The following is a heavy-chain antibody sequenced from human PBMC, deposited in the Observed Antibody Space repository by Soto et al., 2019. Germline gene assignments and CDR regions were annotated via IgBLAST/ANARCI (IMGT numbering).Heavy chain of an antibody. CDR1: GDSVTSGSYY. CDR2: VYYSGST. J-gene: IGHJ4*01. CDR3: ARVWVTRDDY. D-gene: IGHD2-21*02. Sequence: QVQLHESGPGLVKPSETLSLTCTVSGDSVTSGSYYWSWIRQPPGKGLEWVGNVYYSGSTDFNPSLKGRVTISLDTSKNHFSLNLRSVTAAYTAVYFCARVWVTRDDYWGHGTLVTVSS. V-gene: IGHV4-61*03.